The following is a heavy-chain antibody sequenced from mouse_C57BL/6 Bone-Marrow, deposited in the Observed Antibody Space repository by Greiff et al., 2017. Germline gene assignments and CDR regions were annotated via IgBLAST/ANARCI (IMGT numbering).Heavy chain of an antibody. J-gene: IGHJ2*01. CDR3: ARATSDCDY. Sequence: EVQGVESGGGLVKPGGSLKLSCAASGFTFSSYAMSWVRQTPEKRLEWVATISDGGSYTYYPDNVKGRFTISRDNAKNNLYLQMSHLKSEDTAMYYCARATSDCDYWGQGTTLTVAS. CDR2: ISDGGSYT. D-gene: IGHD6-1*01. CDR1: GFTFSSYA. V-gene: IGHV5-4*01.